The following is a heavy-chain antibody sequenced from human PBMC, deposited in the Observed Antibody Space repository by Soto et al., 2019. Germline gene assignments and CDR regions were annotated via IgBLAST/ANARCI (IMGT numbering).Heavy chain of an antibody. D-gene: IGHD3-10*01. J-gene: IGHJ6*03. V-gene: IGHV4-59*08. Sequence: SETLSLTCTVSGGSISNYYWSWIRQPPGKGLEWIGYIYYSGSTNYNPSLKSRVTISVDPSKNQFSLTLSSVTAADTAVYYCARLGSIKLSGLSYSYHYIGV. CDR3: ARLGSIKLSGLSYSYHYIGV. CDR1: GGSISNYY. CDR2: IYYSGST.